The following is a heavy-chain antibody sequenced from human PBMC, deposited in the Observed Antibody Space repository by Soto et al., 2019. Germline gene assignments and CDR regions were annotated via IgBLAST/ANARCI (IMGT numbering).Heavy chain of an antibody. CDR1: GFAFNTFV. CDR2: ISSSGSRT. J-gene: IGHJ4*02. V-gene: IGHV3-23*01. D-gene: IGHD3-16*01. CDR3: AKNKGLRLENYCFDY. Sequence: VQVSESGGGLGQPGGSLRLSCAASGFAFNTFVVSWVRQAPGKGLEWVSSISSSGSRTYYADSVKGRFTISRDNSKNTLYLQMNRLRVEDTAIYYRAKNKGLRLENYCFDYWGQGTLVAVSS.